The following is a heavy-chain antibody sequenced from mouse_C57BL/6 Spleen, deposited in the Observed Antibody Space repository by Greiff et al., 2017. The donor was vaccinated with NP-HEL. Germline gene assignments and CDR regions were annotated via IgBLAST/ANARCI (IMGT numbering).Heavy chain of an antibody. J-gene: IGHJ2*01. D-gene: IGHD1-1*01. V-gene: IGHV1-18*01. CDR3: ARYYYGSSYFDY. CDR1: GYTFTDYN. Sequence: VQLQQSGPELVKPGASVKIPCKASGYTFTDYNMDWVKQSHGKSLEWIGDINPNNGGTIYNQKFKGKATLTVDKSSSTAYMELRSLTSEDTAVYYCARYYYGSSYFDYWGQGTTLTVSS. CDR2: INPNNGGT.